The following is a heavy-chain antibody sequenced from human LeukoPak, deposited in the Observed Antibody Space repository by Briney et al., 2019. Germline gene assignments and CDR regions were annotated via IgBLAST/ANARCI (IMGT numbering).Heavy chain of an antibody. V-gene: IGHV3-21*06. CDR3: ARNFTGGEYLDS. J-gene: IGHJ4*02. Sequence: GGSLRLSCAASGSTFSSFKMTWVRQAPGKGLEWVASISPSSTYIYYGDSLKGRVTVSRDNAKSLLFLHMSSLRPDDTAVYYCARNFTGGEYLDSWGQGALVSVSS. CDR2: ISPSSTYI. CDR1: GSTFSSFK. D-gene: IGHD3-16*01.